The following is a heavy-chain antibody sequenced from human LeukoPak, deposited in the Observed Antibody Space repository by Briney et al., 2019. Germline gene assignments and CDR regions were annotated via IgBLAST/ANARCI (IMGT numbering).Heavy chain of an antibody. J-gene: IGHJ4*02. CDR1: GYSISSGYY. D-gene: IGHD1-26*01. Sequence: SETLSLTCTVSGYSISSGYYWGWIRQPPGKGLEWIGSIYHSGSTYYNPSLKSRVTISVDTSKNQFSLKLSSVTAADTAVYYCAMGATTTFDYWGQGTLVTVSS. V-gene: IGHV4-38-2*02. CDR2: IYHSGST. CDR3: AMGATTTFDY.